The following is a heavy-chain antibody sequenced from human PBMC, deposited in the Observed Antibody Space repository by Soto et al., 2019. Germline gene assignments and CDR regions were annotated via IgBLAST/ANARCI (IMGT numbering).Heavy chain of an antibody. CDR1: GYTFTGYY. J-gene: IGHJ4*02. CDR3: ARGSGRGPRFVTTFCYFDY. CDR2: INPNSGGT. D-gene: IGHD3-16*01. Sequence: ASVKVSCKASGYTFTGYYMHWVRQAPGQGLEWMGWINPNSGGTNYAQKFQGWVTMTRDTSISTAYMELSRLRSDDTAVYYCARGSGRGPRFVTTFCYFDYWGQGTLVTVSS. V-gene: IGHV1-2*04.